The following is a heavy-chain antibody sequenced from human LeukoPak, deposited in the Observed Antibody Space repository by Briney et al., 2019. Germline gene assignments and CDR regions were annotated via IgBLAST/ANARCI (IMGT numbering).Heavy chain of an antibody. D-gene: IGHD2-2*01. Sequence: GGSLRLSCAASGFTVSSNYMSWVRQAPGKGLEWVSVIYSGNSTYYADSVRGRFTISRDNSKNTLYLQMNSLRAEDTAVYYCAKLSGTSCFLDYWGQGTLVTVSS. CDR2: IYSGNST. CDR1: GFTVSSNY. CDR3: AKLSGTSCFLDY. J-gene: IGHJ4*02. V-gene: IGHV3-53*01.